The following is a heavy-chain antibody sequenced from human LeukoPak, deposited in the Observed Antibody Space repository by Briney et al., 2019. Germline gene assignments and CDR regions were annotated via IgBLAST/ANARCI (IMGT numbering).Heavy chain of an antibody. J-gene: IGHJ4*02. V-gene: IGHV3-66*01. CDR2: IYSGGNT. CDR3: ALESAGTLRY. D-gene: IGHD6-13*01. Sequence: SGGSLRLSCAPSGFPVSSNYMSWVRQAPGKGLEWVSVIYSGGNTHYADSVKGRFTISGDNSRNTLHLQMNSLRAEDTAVYYCALESAGTLRYCGQGTLVTVSS. CDR1: GFPVSSNY.